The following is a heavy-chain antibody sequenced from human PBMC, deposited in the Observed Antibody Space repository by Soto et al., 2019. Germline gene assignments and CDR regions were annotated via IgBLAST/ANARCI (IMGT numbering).Heavy chain of an antibody. CDR1: GFTFSSYA. V-gene: IGHV3-23*01. J-gene: IGHJ4*02. Sequence: EVQLSGSGGGLVQPGGSLRLSCAASGFTFSSYAMSWVRQAPGKGLEWVSAISGSSTSTYYADSVKGRFTISRDNSKNTLYLQMNSFRAEDTAVYYCAKDPSSGFAMENYFDYWGQGTLVTVSS. CDR3: AKDPSSGFAMENYFDY. D-gene: IGHD1-1*01. CDR2: ISGSSTST.